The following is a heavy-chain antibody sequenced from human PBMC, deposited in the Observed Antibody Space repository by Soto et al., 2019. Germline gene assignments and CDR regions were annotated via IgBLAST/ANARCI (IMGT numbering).Heavy chain of an antibody. Sequence: SQTLSLTCAISGDSVSSNSAAWNWIRQSPSRGLEWLGRTYYRSKWYNDYAVSVKSRITINPDTSKNQFSLQLNSVTPEDTAVYYCAFSIAAAGYYYYGMDVWGQGTTVTVSS. CDR2: TYYRSKWYN. CDR1: GDSVSSNSAA. J-gene: IGHJ6*02. V-gene: IGHV6-1*01. CDR3: AFSIAAAGYYYYGMDV. D-gene: IGHD6-13*01.